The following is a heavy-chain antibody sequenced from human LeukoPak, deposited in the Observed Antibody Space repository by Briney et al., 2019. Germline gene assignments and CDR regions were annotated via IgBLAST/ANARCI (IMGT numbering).Heavy chain of an antibody. CDR2: IYSGGST. CDR3: AKDGGLGGSSGWYPDY. D-gene: IGHD6-19*01. Sequence: GGSLRLSCAASGFTVSSNYMSWVRQAPGKGLEWVSVIYSGGSTYYADSVKGRFTISRDNSKNTLYLQMNSLRAEDTAVYYCAKDGGLGGSSGWYPDYWGQGTLVTVSS. CDR1: GFTVSSNY. J-gene: IGHJ4*02. V-gene: IGHV3-66*01.